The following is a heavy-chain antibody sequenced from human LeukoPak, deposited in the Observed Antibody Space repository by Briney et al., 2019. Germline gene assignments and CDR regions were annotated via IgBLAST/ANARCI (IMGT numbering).Heavy chain of an antibody. CDR2: ITGSGTDI. V-gene: IGHV3-48*01. D-gene: IGHD4-17*01. CDR3: ARDQDYGFTY. CDR1: GFTFSSYS. Sequence: GGSLRLSCAASGFTFSSYSMNWVRQAPGKGPEWISWITGSGTDIIYADSVKGRFTISRDNVKNSLYLQMNSLRAEDTAMYYCARDQDYGFTYWGQGTLVTVSS. J-gene: IGHJ4*02.